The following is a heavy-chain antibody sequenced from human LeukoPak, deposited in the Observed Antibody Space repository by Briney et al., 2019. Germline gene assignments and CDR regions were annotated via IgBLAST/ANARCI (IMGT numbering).Heavy chain of an antibody. CDR3: ARGTVTMDY. J-gene: IGHJ4*02. CDR2: IYYSGST. V-gene: IGHV4-59*13. CDR1: YDSISSYY. Sequence: SETLSLTCTVAYDSISSYYWSWIRQPPGKGLEWIGYIYYSGSTKYNPALKSRVTISIDSSKNQFSLNLSSVTAADTAVYYCARGTVTMDYWGRGTLVTVSS. D-gene: IGHD4-17*01.